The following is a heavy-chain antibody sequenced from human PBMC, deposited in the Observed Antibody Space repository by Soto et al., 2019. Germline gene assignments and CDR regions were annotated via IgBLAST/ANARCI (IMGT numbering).Heavy chain of an antibody. CDR3: ARDGYSYGYDLSWFDP. Sequence: EVQLVESGGGLVKPGGSLRLSCAASGFTFSSYSMNWVRQAPGKGLEWVSSISSSSSYIYYADSVKGRFTISRDNAKNSLYLQMNSLRAEDTAVYYCARDGYSYGYDLSWFDPWGQGTLVTVSS. V-gene: IGHV3-21*01. J-gene: IGHJ5*02. CDR1: GFTFSSYS. D-gene: IGHD5-18*01. CDR2: ISSSSSYI.